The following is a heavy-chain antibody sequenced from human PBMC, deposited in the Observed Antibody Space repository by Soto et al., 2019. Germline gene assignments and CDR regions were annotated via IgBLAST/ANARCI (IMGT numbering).Heavy chain of an antibody. D-gene: IGHD1-26*01. CDR1: GFTFNSYA. V-gene: IGHV3-23*01. CDR3: TKGVGVTPTFH. J-gene: IGHJ4*02. Sequence: PGGSLRLSCAASGFTFNSYAMNWVRQAPGKGLEWVSTISGSGASTSYADSLKGRFTISRDNSKNTVYLQMNSLRAEDTAVYYCTKGVGVTPTFHWGQGT. CDR2: ISGSGAST.